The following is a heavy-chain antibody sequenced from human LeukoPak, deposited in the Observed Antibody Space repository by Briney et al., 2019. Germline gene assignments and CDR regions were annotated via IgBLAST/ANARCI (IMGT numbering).Heavy chain of an antibody. CDR1: GFTFTSYA. V-gene: IGHV3-23*01. J-gene: IGHJ3*02. D-gene: IGHD6-19*01. CDR2: IAGTGGST. CDR3: AKVRDTRDWYKDAFDI. Sequence: GGSLRLSCAASGFTFTSYAMSWVRQAPGKGLEWVSAIAGTGGSTYYAASVKGRFTVSRDNSRNTLYLQMSSLRAEDTAMYYCAKVRDTRDWYKDAFDIWGQGTRVTVSS.